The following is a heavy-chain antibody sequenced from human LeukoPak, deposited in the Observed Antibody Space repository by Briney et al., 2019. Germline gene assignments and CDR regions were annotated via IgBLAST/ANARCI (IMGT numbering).Heavy chain of an antibody. CDR3: ARDFGNNGWYGAFDY. D-gene: IGHD6-19*01. V-gene: IGHV4-59*01. Sequence: PSETLSLTCTVSGGSISSYYWSWIRQPPGKGLEWIGYIYYSGSTSYNPSLKSRVTISVDTSKNQLSLKLSSVTAADTAVYYCARDFGNNGWYGAFDYWGQGTLVTVSS. CDR1: GGSISSYY. CDR2: IYYSGST. J-gene: IGHJ4*02.